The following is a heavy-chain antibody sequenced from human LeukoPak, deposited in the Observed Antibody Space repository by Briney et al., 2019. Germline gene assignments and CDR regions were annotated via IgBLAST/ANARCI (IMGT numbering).Heavy chain of an antibody. D-gene: IGHD5-18*01. J-gene: IGHJ4*02. CDR2: INPHSGST. CDR3: ARWDTPMVLSPFYFDY. V-gene: IGHV1-2*06. CDR1: GYVFAGYY. Sequence: ASVKVSCKTSGYVFAGYYIHWVRQAPGQGLERMGRINPHSGSTDYAQKFQGRVTLTRDTSISTAYMDLNRLTSDDTAVYFCARWDTPMVLSPFYFDYWGQGTLVTVSS.